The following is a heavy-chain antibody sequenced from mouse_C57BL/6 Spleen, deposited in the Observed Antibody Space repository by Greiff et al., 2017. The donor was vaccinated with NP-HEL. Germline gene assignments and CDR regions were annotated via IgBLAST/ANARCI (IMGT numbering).Heavy chain of an antibody. CDR1: GYTFTSYG. CDR3: AGDYDGDWYFDV. V-gene: IGHV1-81*01. J-gene: IGHJ1*03. D-gene: IGHD2-4*01. Sequence: VQLQQSGAELARPGASVKLSCKASGYTFTSYGISWVKQRTGQGFEWIGEIYPRSGNTYYNEKFKGKATLTADKSSSTAYMELRSLTSEDSAVYFCAGDYDGDWYFDVWGTGTTVTVSS. CDR2: IYPRSGNT.